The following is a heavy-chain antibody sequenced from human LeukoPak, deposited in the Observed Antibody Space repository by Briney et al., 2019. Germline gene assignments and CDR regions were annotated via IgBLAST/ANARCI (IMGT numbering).Heavy chain of an antibody. V-gene: IGHV3-53*01. Sequence: PGGSLRLSCAASGFTVSSNYMSWVRQAPGKGLEWVSVIYSGGSTYYADSVKGRFTISRDNSKNTLYLQMNSLRAEDTAGYYCARIRTYYYDSSGYYEDYWGQGTLVTVSS. CDR3: ARIRTYYYDSSGYYEDY. CDR2: IYSGGST. D-gene: IGHD3-22*01. J-gene: IGHJ4*02. CDR1: GFTVSSNY.